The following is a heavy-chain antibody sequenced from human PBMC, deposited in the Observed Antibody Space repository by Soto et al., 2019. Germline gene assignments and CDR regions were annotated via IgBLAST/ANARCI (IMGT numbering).Heavy chain of an antibody. CDR2: IKSDGSTT. CDR1: GFTFSSYW. V-gene: IGHV3-74*01. D-gene: IGHD2-15*01. Sequence: GGSLRLSCAASGFTFSSYWMRWVRQAPGKGLVWVSHIKSDGSTTTYADSVKGRFTVSRDNAKNTLYLQMNSLRAEDTAVYFCARDPGAASFDFWAQGTLVTVSS. CDR3: ARDPGAASFDF. J-gene: IGHJ4*02.